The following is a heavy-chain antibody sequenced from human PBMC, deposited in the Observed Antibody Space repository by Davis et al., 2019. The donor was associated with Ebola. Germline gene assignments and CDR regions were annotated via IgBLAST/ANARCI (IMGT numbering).Heavy chain of an antibody. CDR3: ARVSRVIIRAFDI. CDR2: ISYDGSNK. D-gene: IGHD3-10*01. V-gene: IGHV3-30-3*01. Sequence: GESLKIPCAASGFTFRSYAMHWVRQAPGKGLEWVSVISYDGSNKYYADSVKGRFTISRDNSKNTLYLQMNSLRAEDTAVYYCARVSRVIIRAFDIWGQGTMVTVSS. J-gene: IGHJ3*02. CDR1: GFTFRSYA.